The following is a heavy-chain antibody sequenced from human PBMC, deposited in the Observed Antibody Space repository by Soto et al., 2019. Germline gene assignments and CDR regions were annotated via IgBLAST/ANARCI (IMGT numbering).Heavy chain of an antibody. CDR1: GFTFSSNT. D-gene: IGHD6-13*01. Sequence: EVQLLESGGGLVEPGGSLRLSCAASGFTFSSNTISWVRQAPGKGLEWFSAINGSGDSTYYEDSVKGRFSISRDNSKDTLYQQMKSLRAEDTAVYHCAKHSSGYDVVDYWGQGTLVTVSS. J-gene: IGHJ4*02. V-gene: IGHV3-23*01. CDR2: INGSGDST. CDR3: AKHSSGYDVVDY.